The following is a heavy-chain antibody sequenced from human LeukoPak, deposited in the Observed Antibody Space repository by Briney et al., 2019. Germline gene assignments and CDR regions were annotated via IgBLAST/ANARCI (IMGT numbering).Heavy chain of an antibody. D-gene: IGHD6-19*01. Sequence: PGGSLRLSCAASGFTFSSYSMNWVRQAPGKGLEWVSSISSSSSYIYYADSVKGRFTISRDNAENSLYLQMNSLRAEDTAVYYCARYSSSIDAFDIWGQGTMVTVSS. CDR1: GFTFSSYS. CDR2: ISSSSSYI. V-gene: IGHV3-21*01. CDR3: ARYSSSIDAFDI. J-gene: IGHJ3*02.